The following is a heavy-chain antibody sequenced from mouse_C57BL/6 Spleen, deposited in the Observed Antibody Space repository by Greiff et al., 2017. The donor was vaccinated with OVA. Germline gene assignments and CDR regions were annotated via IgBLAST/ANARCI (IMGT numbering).Heavy chain of an antibody. CDR1: GYSFTGYF. D-gene: IGHD2-3*01. V-gene: IGHV1-20*01. CDR3: ARDDGYNYAMDY. CDR2: INPYNGDT. J-gene: IGHJ4*01. Sequence: VQLQQSGPELVKPGDSVKISCKASGYSFTGYFMNWVMQSHGKSLEWIGRINPYNGDTFNNQKFKGKATLTVDKSSSTAHMELRSLTSEDSAVYYCARDDGYNYAMDYWGQGTSVTASS.